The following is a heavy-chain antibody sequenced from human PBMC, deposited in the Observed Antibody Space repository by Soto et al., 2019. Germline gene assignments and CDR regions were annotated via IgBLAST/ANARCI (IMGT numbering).Heavy chain of an antibody. CDR1: GGTLSRYA. V-gene: IGHV1-69*01. J-gene: IGHJ6*02. CDR2: IIPILGTA. Sequence: QVQLVQSGAEVKKPGSSVKVSCKASGGTLSRYAISWVRQAPGQGLEWRGGIIPILGTANYAQKFQGRVTITADESTSTAYMALSSLRSDDTAVYYWARGATTGTTRVSGASSSSYGMHVWGQGTTVT. CDR3: ARGATTGTTRVSGASSSSYGMHV. D-gene: IGHD1-1*01.